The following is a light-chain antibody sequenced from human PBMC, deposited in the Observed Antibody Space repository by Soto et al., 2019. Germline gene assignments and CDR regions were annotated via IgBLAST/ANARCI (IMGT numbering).Light chain of an antibody. J-gene: IGKJ3*01. CDR1: QGISSY. CDR3: QQLNSYPLT. V-gene: IGKV1-9*01. CDR2: AAS. Sequence: DIQLTQSPSFLSASVGDRVTITCRASQGISSYLAWYQQKPGKAPKLLIYAASTLQSGVPSRFSGSGSGTEFTLTIRSLQPEDFASYYCQQLNSYPLTFGPGTKLDIK.